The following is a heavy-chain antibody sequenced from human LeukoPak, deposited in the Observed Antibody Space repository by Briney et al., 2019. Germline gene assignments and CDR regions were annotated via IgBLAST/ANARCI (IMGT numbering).Heavy chain of an antibody. V-gene: IGHV4-39*01. CDR2: IYYSGIT. Sequence: SETLSLTCTVSGDSISSSNYYWGWIRQPPGKGLECIGNIYYSGITYYNPSLKSRVTISVETSNNQSSLKLSSVTAADTAMYYCARLLIYCSSTSCHFDYWGQGALVTVSS. CDR3: ARLLIYCSSTSCHFDY. D-gene: IGHD2-2*01. J-gene: IGHJ4*02. CDR1: GDSISSSNYY.